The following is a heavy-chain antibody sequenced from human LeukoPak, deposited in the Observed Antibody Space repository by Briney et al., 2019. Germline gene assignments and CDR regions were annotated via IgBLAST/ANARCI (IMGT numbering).Heavy chain of an antibody. J-gene: IGHJ6*02. D-gene: IGHD3-22*01. CDR2: IYYSGST. CDR1: GGSISSYY. V-gene: IGHV4-59*08. Sequence: SETLSLTCTVSGGSISSYYWSWIRQPPGKGLEWIGYIYYSGSTNYNPSLKSRVTISVDTSKNQFSLELSSVTAADTAVYFCVVNSSGYPYYGMDVWGQGTTVTVSS. CDR3: VVNSSGYPYYGMDV.